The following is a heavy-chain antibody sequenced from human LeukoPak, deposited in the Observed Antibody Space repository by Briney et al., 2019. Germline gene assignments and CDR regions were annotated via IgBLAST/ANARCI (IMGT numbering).Heavy chain of an antibody. CDR2: IYYSGST. D-gene: IGHD2-2*01. Sequence: PSETLSLTCTVSGGSISSHYWSWIRQPPGKGREWIGYIYYSGSTNYNPSLKSRDTISVDTSKNQFSLKLSSVTAADTAVYYCARSCSSTSCYGGSAHDAFDIWGQGTMVTVSS. V-gene: IGHV4-59*11. CDR1: GGSISSHY. CDR3: ARSCSSTSCYGGSAHDAFDI. J-gene: IGHJ3*02.